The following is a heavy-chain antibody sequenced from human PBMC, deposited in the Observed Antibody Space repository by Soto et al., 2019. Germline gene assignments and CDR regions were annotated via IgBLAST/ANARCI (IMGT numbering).Heavy chain of an antibody. D-gene: IGHD3-22*01. J-gene: IGHJ4*02. CDR1: GFTFSSYA. Sequence: VGSLRLSCAASGFTFSSYAMRWVRQAPGKGLERVSAISGSGGSTYYADSVKGRFTISRDNSKNTLYLQMNSLRAEDTAVYYCAKDLPYYYDSSGYYDYWGQGTLVTVSS. CDR3: AKDLPYYYDSSGYYDY. V-gene: IGHV3-23*01. CDR2: ISGSGGST.